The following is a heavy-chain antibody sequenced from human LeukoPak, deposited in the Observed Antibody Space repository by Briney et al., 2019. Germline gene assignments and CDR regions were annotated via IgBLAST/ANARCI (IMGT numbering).Heavy chain of an antibody. D-gene: IGHD4-17*01. J-gene: IGHJ4*02. CDR3: TTDARDDYGDYLFDY. CDR1: GFTFSSYW. V-gene: IGHV3-15*01. Sequence: PGGSLRLSCAASGFTFSSYWMSWVRQAPGKGLEWVGRIKSKTDGGTTDYAAPVKGRFTISREDSKNTLYLQMSSLKSEDTAVYYCTTDARDDYGDYLFDYWGQGTLVTVSS. CDR2: IKSKTDGGTT.